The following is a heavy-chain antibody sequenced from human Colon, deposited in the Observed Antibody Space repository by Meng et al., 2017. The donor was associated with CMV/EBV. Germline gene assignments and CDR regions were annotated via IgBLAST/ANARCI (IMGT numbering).Heavy chain of an antibody. J-gene: IGHJ4*02. CDR3: ATGLNTVTTVLVY. Sequence: ASVKVACQFSGYTLTELSMHWVRQAPGKGLEWMGGFDPEDGETIYAQKFQGRVTMTEDTSTDTAYMELSSLRSEDTAVYYCATGLNTVTTVLVYWGQGTLVTVSS. D-gene: IGHD4-17*01. V-gene: IGHV1-24*01. CDR2: FDPEDGET. CDR1: GYTLTELS.